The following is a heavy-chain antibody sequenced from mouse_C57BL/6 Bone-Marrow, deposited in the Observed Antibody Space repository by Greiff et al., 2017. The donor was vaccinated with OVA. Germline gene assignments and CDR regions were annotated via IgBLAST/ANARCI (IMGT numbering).Heavy chain of an antibody. V-gene: IGHV14-4*01. J-gene: IGHJ2*01. CDR1: GFNIKDDY. Sequence: VQLQQSGAELVRPGASVKLSCTASGFNIKDDYMHWVKQRPEQGLEWIGWIDPENGDTEYASKFQGKATITADTSSNTAYLQLSSLTSEDTAVYYCTAFYDDYVDYFDYWGQGTTLTVSS. CDR3: TAFYDDYVDYFDY. CDR2: IDPENGDT. D-gene: IGHD2-4*01.